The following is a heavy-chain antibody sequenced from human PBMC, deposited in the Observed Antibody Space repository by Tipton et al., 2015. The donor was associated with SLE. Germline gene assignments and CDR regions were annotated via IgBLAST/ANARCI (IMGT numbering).Heavy chain of an antibody. CDR1: GYTFTSYG. D-gene: IGHD2-2*01. Sequence: VQLVQSGAEAKKPGASVKFSCKASGYTFTSYGISWVRQAPGQGLEWMGWISAYNGNTNYAQKLQGRVTMTTDTSTSTAYMELRSLRSDDTAVYYCARVGGYCSSTSCYAGYFDYWGQGTLVTVSS. CDR3: ARVGGYCSSTSCYAGYFDY. V-gene: IGHV1-18*01. J-gene: IGHJ4*02. CDR2: ISAYNGNT.